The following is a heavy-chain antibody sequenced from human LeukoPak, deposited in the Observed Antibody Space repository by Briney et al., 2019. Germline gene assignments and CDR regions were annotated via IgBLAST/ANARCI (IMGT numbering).Heavy chain of an antibody. D-gene: IGHD6-6*01. J-gene: IGHJ4*02. CDR3: ITHPQYNR. CDR1: GFTFNNAW. Sequence: GGSLRLSCAASGFTFNNAWMSWVRQAPGKGLEWVGRITSKTDGGTTDYAAPVKGRFTISRDDSKNTLYLQMNSLKTEDTAVYYCITHPQYNRWGQGTLVSISS. CDR2: ITSKTDGGTT. V-gene: IGHV3-15*01.